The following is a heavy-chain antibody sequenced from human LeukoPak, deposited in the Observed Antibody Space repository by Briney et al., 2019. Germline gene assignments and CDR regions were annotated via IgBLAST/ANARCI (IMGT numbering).Heavy chain of an antibody. D-gene: IGHD6-6*01. Sequence: GGSLRLSCAASGFTFSSYGMHWVRQAPGKGLEWVAVIWYDGSNKYYADSVKGRFTISRDNSKNTLYLQMNSLRAEDTAVYYCAKAERSSSSLLWGQGTLVTVSS. V-gene: IGHV3-30*02. CDR2: IWYDGSNK. CDR3: AKAERSSSSLL. CDR1: GFTFSSYG. J-gene: IGHJ4*02.